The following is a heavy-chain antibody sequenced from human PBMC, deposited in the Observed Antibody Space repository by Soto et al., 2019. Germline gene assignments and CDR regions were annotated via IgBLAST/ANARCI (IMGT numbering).Heavy chain of an antibody. CDR2: IYPGDSDT. J-gene: IGHJ6*02. CDR1: GYSFTSYW. D-gene: IGHD2-2*01. CDR3: ASLTRGYCSSTSCSKKADYYYGMDV. V-gene: IGHV5-51*01. Sequence: PGESLKSSCKGSGYSFTSYWIGWVRQMPGKGLEWMGIIYPGDSDTRYSPSFQGQVTISADKSISTAYLQWSSLKASDTAMYYCASLTRGYCSSTSCSKKADYYYGMDVWGQGTTVTVSS.